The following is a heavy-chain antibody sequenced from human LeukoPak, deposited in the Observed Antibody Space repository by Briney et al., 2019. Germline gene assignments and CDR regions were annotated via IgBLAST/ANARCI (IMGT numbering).Heavy chain of an antibody. Sequence: GGSLRLSCSASGFTFSSYAMHWVRQAPGKGLEYVSAISSNGGSTYYADSVKGRFTISRDNSKNTLYLQMNSLRAEDTAVYYCANAPYYYDSSGYFYWGQGTLVTVSS. CDR2: ISSNGGST. J-gene: IGHJ4*02. CDR1: GFTFSSYA. CDR3: ANAPYYYDSSGYFY. V-gene: IGHV3-64*04. D-gene: IGHD3-22*01.